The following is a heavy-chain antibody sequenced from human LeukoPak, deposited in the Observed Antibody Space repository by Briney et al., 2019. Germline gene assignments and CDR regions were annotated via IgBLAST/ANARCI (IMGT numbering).Heavy chain of an antibody. D-gene: IGHD2-8*01. CDR3: AKDRCSNGVGCYYYYMDV. J-gene: IGHJ6*03. CDR2: INWNGGST. V-gene: IGHV3-20*04. Sequence: LGGSLRLSCAASGFTFDDYGMSWVRQAPGKGLEWVSGINWNGGSTGYADSVKGRFTISRDNAKNFLYLQMNSLRAEDTAVYYCAKDRCSNGVGCYYYYMDVWGKGTTVTISS. CDR1: GFTFDDYG.